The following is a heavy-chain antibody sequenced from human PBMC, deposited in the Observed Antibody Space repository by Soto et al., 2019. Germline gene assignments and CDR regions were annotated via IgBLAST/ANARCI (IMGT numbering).Heavy chain of an antibody. Sequence: TLISSGPTLVNPTQTLTLTCTLSGFSLNTAGGGVVWIRQPPGKALEWLALIYWNDDKRYSPSLNNRLTITKDTSRNQVVLTMTNVAPDDTGTYYCAHRPNWGINGLGAWGQGTTVT. CDR2: IYWNDDK. CDR3: AHRPNWGINGLGA. J-gene: IGHJ6*02. D-gene: IGHD7-27*01. V-gene: IGHV2-5*01. CDR1: GFSLNTAGGG.